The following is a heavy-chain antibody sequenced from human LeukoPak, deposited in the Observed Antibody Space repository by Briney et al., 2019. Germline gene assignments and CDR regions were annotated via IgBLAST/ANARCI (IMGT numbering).Heavy chain of an antibody. CDR3: ARLNSGWNYYFDY. CDR2: IYYSGST. Sequence: SETLSLTCTVSGGSISRSSYYWVWIRQPPGKGLEWIGSIYYSGSTNYNPSLKSRVTISVDTSKNQFSLKLSSVIAADTATYYCARLNSGWNYYFDYWGQGTLVTVSS. V-gene: IGHV4-39*01. D-gene: IGHD6-19*01. J-gene: IGHJ4*02. CDR1: GGSISRSSYY.